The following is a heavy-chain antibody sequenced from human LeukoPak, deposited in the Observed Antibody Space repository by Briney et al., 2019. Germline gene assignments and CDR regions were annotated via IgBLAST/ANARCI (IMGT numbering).Heavy chain of an antibody. J-gene: IGHJ4*02. CDR2: ISYDGSNK. D-gene: IGHD3-22*01. CDR1: GFTFSTYG. V-gene: IGHV3-30*03. CDR3: TTATYYYDGSYYYLVIDY. Sequence: GGSLSLSCPASGFTFSTYGMHWVRQAPGKGLEWVAVISYDGSNKYYTDSVKGRFTISRDNSKNTLYLQMNSQRGDDTAVYVCTTATYYYDGSYYYLVIDYWGQGSLVAVSS.